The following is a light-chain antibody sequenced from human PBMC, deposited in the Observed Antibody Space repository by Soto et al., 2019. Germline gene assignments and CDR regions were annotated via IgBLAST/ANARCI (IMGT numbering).Light chain of an antibody. V-gene: IGKV3-11*01. CDR1: QTISNY. J-gene: IGKJ4*01. Sequence: EIVLTQSPATLSLSPGERATLFCRASQTISNYLAWYQQKPGQAPRLLIYDASNRAAGIPARFSGSGSGTDFILTISSLEPEDLAVYYCQQRTNSPITFGGGTKVEIK. CDR3: QQRTNSPIT. CDR2: DAS.